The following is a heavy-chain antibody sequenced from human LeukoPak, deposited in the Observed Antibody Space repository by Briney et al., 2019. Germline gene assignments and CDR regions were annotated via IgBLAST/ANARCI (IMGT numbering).Heavy chain of an antibody. Sequence: GTSLRLSCAASGFYFRDSAMHWVRQPPGKGLEGVAVSSYDGTNKYYADSVNGRFTISRDNSKNTLFLQMNNLRLEDTAVYYCAADYGDYVSPSDWGQGSLVIVSS. CDR3: AADYGDYVSPSD. D-gene: IGHD4-17*01. CDR1: GFYFRDSA. V-gene: IGHV3-30*04. J-gene: IGHJ4*01. CDR2: SSYDGTNK.